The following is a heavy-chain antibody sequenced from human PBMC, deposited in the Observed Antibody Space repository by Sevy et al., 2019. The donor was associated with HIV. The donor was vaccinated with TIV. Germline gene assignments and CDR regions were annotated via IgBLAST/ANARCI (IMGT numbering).Heavy chain of an antibody. CDR3: ARSPLWFGELLAGVDY. D-gene: IGHD3-10*01. J-gene: IGHJ4*02. CDR2: ISAYNGNT. V-gene: IGHV1-18*01. CDR1: GYTFTSYG. Sequence: ASVKASCEASGYTFTSYGISWVRQAPGQGLEWMGWISAYNGNTNYAQKLQGRVTMTTDTSTSTAYMELRSLRSDDTAVYYCARSPLWFGELLAGVDYWGQGTLVTVSS.